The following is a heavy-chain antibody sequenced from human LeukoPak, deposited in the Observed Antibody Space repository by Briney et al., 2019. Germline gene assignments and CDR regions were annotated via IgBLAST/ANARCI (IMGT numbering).Heavy chain of an antibody. J-gene: IGHJ4*02. D-gene: IGHD1-26*01. Sequence: GRSLRLSCAASGFTFDDYAMHWVRQAPGKGLEWVSGISWNSGSIGYADSVKGRFTISRDNAKNSLYLQMNSLRAEDTALYYCAKSRNLVGASNYLDYWGQGTLVTVSS. CDR1: GFTFDDYA. CDR2: ISWNSGSI. CDR3: AKSRNLVGASNYLDY. V-gene: IGHV3-9*01.